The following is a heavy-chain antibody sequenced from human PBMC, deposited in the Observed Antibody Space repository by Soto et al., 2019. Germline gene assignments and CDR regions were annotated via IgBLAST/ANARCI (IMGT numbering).Heavy chain of an antibody. V-gene: IGHV1-18*01. J-gene: IGHJ5*02. CDR1: GYTFTRSG. D-gene: IGHD6-19*01. Sequence: VASVKVSCKASGYTFTRSGISWVRQAPGQGLEWMGWISAYNGNTNYAQKLQGRVTMTTDTSTSTAYMELRSLRSDDTAVYYCARDEYSSGWHNWFDPWGQGTLVTVSS. CDR2: ISAYNGNT. CDR3: ARDEYSSGWHNWFDP.